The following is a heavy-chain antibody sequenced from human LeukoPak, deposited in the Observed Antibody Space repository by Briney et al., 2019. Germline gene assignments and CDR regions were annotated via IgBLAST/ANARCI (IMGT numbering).Heavy chain of an antibody. CDR1: GYTFTGYA. CDR2: INPEKRDT. V-gene: IGHV1-2*02. J-gene: IGHJ4*02. Sequence: ASVRVCCKASGYTFTGYAIHWVRQAPGQGLGWMGWINPEKRDTGYAHKFQGRVTMPSDTSISTAYMELSSLRSDDTAVYYCAKKVRGPSHPLDFWGQGTLVTVSS. D-gene: IGHD5-12*01. CDR3: AKKVRGPSHPLDF.